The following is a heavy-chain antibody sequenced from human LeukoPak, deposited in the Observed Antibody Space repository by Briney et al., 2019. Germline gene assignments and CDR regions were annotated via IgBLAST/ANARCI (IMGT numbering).Heavy chain of an antibody. D-gene: IGHD2-15*01. J-gene: IGHJ6*02. V-gene: IGHV3-53*01. CDR2: IYSGGST. Sequence: GGSLRLSCAASGFTFSSSAMSWVRQAPGKGLEWVSVIYSGGSTYYADSVKGRFTISRDNSKNTLYLQMNSLRAEDTAVYYCARDSMVVAATNYYYYGMDVWGQGTTVTVSS. CDR1: GFTFSSSA. CDR3: ARDSMVVAATNYYYYGMDV.